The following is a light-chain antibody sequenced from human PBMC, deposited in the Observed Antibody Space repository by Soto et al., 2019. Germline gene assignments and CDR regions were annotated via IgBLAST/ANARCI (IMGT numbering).Light chain of an antibody. J-gene: IGKJ2*01. CDR1: QSVSSSY. V-gene: IGKV3-20*01. CDR2: GAS. Sequence: EIVLTQSPGTLSLSPGERATLSCRASQSVSSSYLAWYQQKPGQAPRLLIYGASSRATGIPYRFSGSGSVTDFTLTISRLEPEDFAVYYCQQYGSSPLYTFGQGTKLEIK. CDR3: QQYGSSPLYT.